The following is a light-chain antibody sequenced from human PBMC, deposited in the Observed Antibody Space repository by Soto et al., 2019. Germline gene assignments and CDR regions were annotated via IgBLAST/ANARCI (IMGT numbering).Light chain of an antibody. CDR1: QTVGMNY. CDR2: NAL. CDR3: QQYGSSPQT. Sequence: EIVLTQSPGTLSLSPGERATLSCRASQTVGMNYLAWFQQKPGQAPKLLIYNALVRATGIPDRFSGSGSGTDFTLTISRLEPEDFAVYYCQQYGSSPQTFGQGTKVHIK. V-gene: IGKV3-20*01. J-gene: IGKJ1*01.